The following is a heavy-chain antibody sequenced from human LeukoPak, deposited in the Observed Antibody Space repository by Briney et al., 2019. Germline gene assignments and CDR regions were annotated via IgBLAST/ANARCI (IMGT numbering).Heavy chain of an antibody. V-gene: IGHV1-2*02. CDR3: ARGDTSGYHY. CDR1: GYTFTGYY. D-gene: IGHD3-22*01. Sequence: SVKVSCKASGYTFTGYYMHWVRQAPGQGLEWMGWINPKSGDTIYGQRFQGRVTMTRDTSITTAYVELSSLRPDDTAVYFCARGDTSGYHYWGQGTLVTVSS. J-gene: IGHJ4*02. CDR2: INPKSGDT.